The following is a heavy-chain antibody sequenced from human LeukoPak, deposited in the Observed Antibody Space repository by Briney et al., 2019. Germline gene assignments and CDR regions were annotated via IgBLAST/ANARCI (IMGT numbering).Heavy chain of an antibody. CDR2: IHSSGST. CDR1: GGSISPYY. Sequence: PSETPSLTCTVSGGSISPYYWTWIRQAPGKGLEYIAYIHSSGSTNYIPSLKSRVTISVDTSKNHFSLEMRSVTAADTAVYYCARLGFGYISNSYYYYMDVWGKGTTVTVSS. J-gene: IGHJ6*03. CDR3: ARLGFGYISNSYYYYMDV. D-gene: IGHD5-24*01. V-gene: IGHV4-59*08.